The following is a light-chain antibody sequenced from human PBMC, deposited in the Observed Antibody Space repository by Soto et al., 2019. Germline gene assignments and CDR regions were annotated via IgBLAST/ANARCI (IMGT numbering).Light chain of an antibody. CDR3: CSYATGSTYI. CDR2: EGN. V-gene: IGLV1-40*01. Sequence: QSVLTQPPSVSGAPGQRVTISCTGSSSNIGAGYDVHWYQQLPGTAPKLLIYEGNQRPSGVSNRFSGSRSGNTASLTISGLQAEDEADYFCCSYATGSTYIFGTGTKVTVL. CDR1: SSNIGAGYD. J-gene: IGLJ1*01.